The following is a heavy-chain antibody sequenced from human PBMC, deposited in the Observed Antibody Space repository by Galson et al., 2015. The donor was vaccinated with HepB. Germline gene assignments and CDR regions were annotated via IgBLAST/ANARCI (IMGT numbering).Heavy chain of an antibody. V-gene: IGHV3-33*08. CDR2: IRYDGSNK. CDR1: GFTLSSYG. D-gene: IGHD6-19*01. J-gene: IGHJ6*02. Sequence: SLRLSCAASGFTLSSYGMHWVRQAPGKGLEWVAVIRYDGSNKYNADSVKGRFTISRDNSKNTLYLQMNSLRAEDTAVYYCAREGNRGGYSLNGMDVWGQGTTVTVSS. CDR3: AREGNRGGYSLNGMDV.